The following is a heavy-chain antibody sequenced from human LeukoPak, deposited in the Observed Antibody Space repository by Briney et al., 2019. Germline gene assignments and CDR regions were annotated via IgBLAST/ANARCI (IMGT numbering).Heavy chain of an antibody. CDR2: IIPIFGTA. CDR1: GGTFSSYA. J-gene: IGHJ4*02. Sequence: SVKVSYKASGGTFSSYAISWVRQAPGRGLEWMGGIIPIFGTANYAQKFQGRVTITADESTSTAYMELSSLRSEDTAVYYCARVRDYGGKILGGDFDYWGQGTLVTVSS. CDR3: ARVRDYGGKILGGDFDY. D-gene: IGHD4-23*01. V-gene: IGHV1-69*13.